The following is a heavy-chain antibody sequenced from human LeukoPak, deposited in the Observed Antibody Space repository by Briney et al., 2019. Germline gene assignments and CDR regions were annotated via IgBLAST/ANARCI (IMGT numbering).Heavy chain of an antibody. CDR1: GLPFSTYA. CDR2: ISQSGGRST. D-gene: IGHD2-2*01. CDR3: ARDLGCSTTSCRYNWFDP. Sequence: GGSLRLSCEASGLPFSTYAMTWVRQSPGKGLEWVSFISQSGGRSTDYADSVKGRFTISRDNSKNTLYLQMNSLRAEDTALYYCARDLGCSTTSCRYNWFDPWGQGTLVTVSS. J-gene: IGHJ5*02. V-gene: IGHV3-23*01.